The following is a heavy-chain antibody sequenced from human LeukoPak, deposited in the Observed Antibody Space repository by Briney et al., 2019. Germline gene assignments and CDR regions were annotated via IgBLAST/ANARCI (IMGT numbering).Heavy chain of an antibody. CDR3: ASPRGFSYGYFDY. D-gene: IGHD5-18*01. CDR2: IYYRKNT. J-gene: IGHJ4*02. V-gene: IGHV4-39*01. CDR1: GGSISSSSAY. Sequence: PETLSLTCTVSGGSISSSSAYWGWIRQPPGKGLEWIGSIYYRKNTYYNPSLKSRVTISADTSKNQFSLTLGSVSATDTAVYYCASPRGFSYGYFDYWGQGSLVTVSS.